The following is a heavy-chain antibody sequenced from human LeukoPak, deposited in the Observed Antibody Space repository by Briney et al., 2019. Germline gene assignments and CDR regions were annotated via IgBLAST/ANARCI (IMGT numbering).Heavy chain of an antibody. J-gene: IGHJ4*02. CDR3: AKGLRFLEWLHETFFDY. CDR1: GFTFSSYG. D-gene: IGHD3-3*01. CDR2: ISGSGGST. V-gene: IGHV3-23*01. Sequence: GGSLRLSCAASGFTFSSYGMHWVRQAPGKGLEWVAAISGSGGSTYYADSVKGRFTISRDNSKNTLYLQMNSLRAEDTAVYYCAKGLRFLEWLHETFFDYWGQGTLVTVSS.